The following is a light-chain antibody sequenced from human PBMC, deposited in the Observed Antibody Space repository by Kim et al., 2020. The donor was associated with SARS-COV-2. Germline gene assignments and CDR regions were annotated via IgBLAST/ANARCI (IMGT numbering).Light chain of an antibody. J-gene: IGKJ2*01. CDR2: GAA. V-gene: IGKV3-15*01. Sequence: SPAILSVSPGERATLSCRASQSVSSHLAWYQQRPGQPPRLLIYGAATRSTGIQARCSGSGSAPAFILTISSLQSEDVAIYFCPQYSDSPPGYTFGQGTKVEI. CDR1: QSVSSH. CDR3: PQYSDSPPGYT.